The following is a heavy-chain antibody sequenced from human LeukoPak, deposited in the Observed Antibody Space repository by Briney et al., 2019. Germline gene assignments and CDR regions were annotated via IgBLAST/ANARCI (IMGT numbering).Heavy chain of an antibody. J-gene: IGHJ4*02. Sequence: SETLSLTCTVSGGSISSYYWSWIRQPPGKGLEWIGYIYYSGSTNYNPSLKSRVTISVDTSKNQFSLKLSSVTAADTAVYYCARVQLPGYSSGWGPVLVYWGQGTLVTVSS. V-gene: IGHV4-59*01. CDR1: GGSISSYY. CDR3: ARVQLPGYSSGWGPVLVY. CDR2: IYYSGST. D-gene: IGHD6-19*01.